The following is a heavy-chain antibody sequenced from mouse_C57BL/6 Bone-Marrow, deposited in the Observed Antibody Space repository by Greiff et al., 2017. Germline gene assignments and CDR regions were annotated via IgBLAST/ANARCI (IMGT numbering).Heavy chain of an antibody. CDR1: GYSITSGYY. V-gene: IGHV3-6*01. CDR3: ARAGRPGYYYAKDY. Sequence: DVQLVESGPGLVKPSQSLSLTCSVPGYSITSGYYWNWIRPFPGNKLEWMGYISYDGSNNYNPSLKNRIFITRDTSKNQFFLKLNSVTPEYTATYYCARAGRPGYYYAKDYWGQGTSVTVSS. J-gene: IGHJ4*01. CDR2: ISYDGSN.